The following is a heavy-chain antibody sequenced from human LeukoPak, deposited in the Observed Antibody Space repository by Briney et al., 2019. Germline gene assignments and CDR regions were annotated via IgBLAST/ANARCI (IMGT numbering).Heavy chain of an antibody. Sequence: PGGSLRLSCAASRFTFSSYAMHWVRQAPGKGLEWVAVISYDGSNKYYADSVKGRFTISRDNSKSTLYLQMNSLRAEDTAVYYCARALWRYSSSWYSDRDFYGMDVWGQGTTVTVSS. D-gene: IGHD6-13*01. CDR3: ARALWRYSSSWYSDRDFYGMDV. J-gene: IGHJ6*02. CDR2: ISYDGSNK. CDR1: RFTFSSYA. V-gene: IGHV3-30-3*01.